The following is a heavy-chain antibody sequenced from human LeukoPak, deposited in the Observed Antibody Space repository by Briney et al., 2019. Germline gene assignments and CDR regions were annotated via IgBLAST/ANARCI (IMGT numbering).Heavy chain of an antibody. J-gene: IGHJ4*02. Sequence: SETLSLTCAVYGGSFSGYYWSWIRQPPGKGLEWIGEINHSGSTNYNPSLKSRVTISVDTSKNQFSLKLSSVTAADTAVYYCARGMYSSSWYFSDKKYYFDYWGQGTLVTVSS. CDR3: ARGMYSSSWYFSDKKYYFDY. D-gene: IGHD6-13*01. V-gene: IGHV4-34*01. CDR2: INHSGST. CDR1: GGSFSGYY.